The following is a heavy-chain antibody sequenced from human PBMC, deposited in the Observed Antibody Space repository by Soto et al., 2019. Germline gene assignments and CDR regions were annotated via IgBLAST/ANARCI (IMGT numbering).Heavy chain of an antibody. V-gene: IGHV1-69*12. Sequence: QVQLVQSGAEVKKTGSSVKVSCKASGGTFSSYAISWVRLATGQGLEWMGGIIPIFGTANYAQKFQGRVTITADESTSTAYMELSSLRSEDTAVYYCAREDCSGGSCPEATYGMDVWGQGTTVTVSS. CDR3: AREDCSGGSCPEATYGMDV. D-gene: IGHD2-15*01. CDR1: GGTFSSYA. CDR2: IIPIFGTA. J-gene: IGHJ6*02.